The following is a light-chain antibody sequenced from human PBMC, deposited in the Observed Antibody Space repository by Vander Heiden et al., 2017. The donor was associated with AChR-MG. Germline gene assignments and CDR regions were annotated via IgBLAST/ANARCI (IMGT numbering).Light chain of an antibody. V-gene: IGKV1-39*01. CDR2: AAS. J-gene: IGKJ1*01. Sequence: DIQMTQSPSSLSASVGDRVTITCRASQSISGYLNWYQQKPGKAPHLLIYAASSLQSGVPSRFSGSGSGTDFTLTISSLQPEDFATYYCQQTYNTPRTFGQGTKVEIK. CDR3: QQTYNTPRT. CDR1: QSISGY.